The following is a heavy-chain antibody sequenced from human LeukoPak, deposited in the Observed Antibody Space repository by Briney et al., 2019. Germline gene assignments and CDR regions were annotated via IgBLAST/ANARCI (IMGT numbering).Heavy chain of an antibody. CDR1: GGTFSSYT. D-gene: IGHD2-2*02. Sequence: ASVKVSCKASGGTFSSYTISWVRQAPGQGLEWMGRIIPIFGTANYAQKFQGRVTITTDESTSTAYMELSSLRSEDTAVYYCARGGAIGGYYMDVWGKGTTVTVSS. CDR2: IIPIFGTA. V-gene: IGHV1-69*05. CDR3: ARGGAIGGYYMDV. J-gene: IGHJ6*03.